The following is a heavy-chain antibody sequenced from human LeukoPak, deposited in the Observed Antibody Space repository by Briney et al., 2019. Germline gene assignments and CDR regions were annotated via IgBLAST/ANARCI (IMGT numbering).Heavy chain of an antibody. Sequence: SVKVSCKASGGTFSSYAISGVRQARGQGLEWMGGMIPIFGTANYAQKFQGRVTITADESTSTAYMELSSLRSEDTAVYYCARGGIAAPQRGDYWGQGTLVTVSS. CDR3: ARGGIAAPQRGDY. CDR1: GGTFSSYA. D-gene: IGHD6-13*01. V-gene: IGHV1-69*13. J-gene: IGHJ4*02. CDR2: MIPIFGTA.